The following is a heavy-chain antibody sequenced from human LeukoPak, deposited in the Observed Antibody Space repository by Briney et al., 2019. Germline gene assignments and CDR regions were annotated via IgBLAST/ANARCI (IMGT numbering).Heavy chain of an antibody. CDR2: IYHSGST. CDR1: GFTFSSYA. CDR3: ASSGSYAHFDY. D-gene: IGHD1-26*01. Sequence: GSLRLSCAASGFTFSSYAMHWIRQPPGKGLEWIGSIYHSGSTYYNPSLKSRVTISVDTSKNQFSLKLSSVTAADTAVYYCASSGSYAHFDYWGQGTLVTVSS. V-gene: IGHV4-38-2*01. J-gene: IGHJ4*02.